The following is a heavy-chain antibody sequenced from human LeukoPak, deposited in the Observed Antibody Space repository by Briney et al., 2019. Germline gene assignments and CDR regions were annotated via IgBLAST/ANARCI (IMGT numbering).Heavy chain of an antibody. CDR2: IYWDDDK. V-gene: IGHV2-5*02. CDR1: GFSLTTGGVH. D-gene: IGHD5-12*01. J-gene: IGHJ4*02. Sequence: SGPTLVKPTQSITLTCTFSGFSLTTGGVHVGWMRQPPGKALEWLALIYWDDDKRYTPSLKSRLTITKDTSKNQVVLTMANMDHVDSGTYYYAHGKVEIVPFDYWGQGTQVTVSS. CDR3: AHGKVEIVPFDY.